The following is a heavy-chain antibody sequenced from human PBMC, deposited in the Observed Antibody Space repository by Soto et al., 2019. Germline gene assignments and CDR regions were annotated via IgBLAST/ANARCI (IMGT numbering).Heavy chain of an antibody. CDR1: GGSISSGGYY. V-gene: IGHV4-31*01. CDR3: ARLRGYSYCYIDY. D-gene: IGHD5-18*01. Sequence: KPSESLSLTCTVAGGSISSGGYYWSWIRQHPGKGLEGIGYIYYSGSTYYNPSLKSHVTLSVDTSKTQFSLKLSSVTAAHTAVYYCARLRGYSYCYIDYWGQGTLVTVSS. CDR2: IYYSGST. J-gene: IGHJ4*02.